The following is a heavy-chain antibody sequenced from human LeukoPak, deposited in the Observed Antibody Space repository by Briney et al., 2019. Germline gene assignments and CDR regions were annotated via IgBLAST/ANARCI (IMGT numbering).Heavy chain of an antibody. CDR3: AKAPIVVVPAATYNWFDP. J-gene: IGHJ5*02. CDR1: GFTFSSYA. D-gene: IGHD2-2*01. Sequence: GGSLRLSCAASGFTFSSYAMSWVRQAPGKGLEWVPAISGSGGSTYYADSVKGRFTISRDNSKNTLFLQMNSLRAEDTAVYYCAKAPIVVVPAATYNWFDPWGQGTLVTVSS. V-gene: IGHV3-23*01. CDR2: ISGSGGST.